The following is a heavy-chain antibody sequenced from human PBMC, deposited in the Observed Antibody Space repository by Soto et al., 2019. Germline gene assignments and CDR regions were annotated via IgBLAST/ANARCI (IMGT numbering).Heavy chain of an antibody. V-gene: IGHV3-23*01. D-gene: IGHD6-19*01. J-gene: IGHJ4*02. CDR1: GFTFSSYG. CDR2: FIGIDNST. CDR3: AKLGDYSSGRLAS. Sequence: GGSLRLSCAASGFTFSSYGMSWVRQAPGMGLDWVSSFIGIDNSTYYADSMKGRFTISGDNSKNTVYLQMNSLRGEDTAVYYCAKLGDYSSGRLASWGQGTRVTFSS.